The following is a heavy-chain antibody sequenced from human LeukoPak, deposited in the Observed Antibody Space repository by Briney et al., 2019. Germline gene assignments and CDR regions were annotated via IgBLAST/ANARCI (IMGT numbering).Heavy chain of an antibody. CDR1: GGSFSGYY. CDR2: INHSGST. J-gene: IGHJ4*02. D-gene: IGHD3-10*01. V-gene: IGHV4-34*01. CDR3: AIVPAAPYGSGSYYIPTFDY. Sequence: SSETLSLTCAVYGGSFSGYYWSWIRQPPGKGLEWIGEINHSGSTDYNPSLKSRVTISVDTSKNQFSLKLSSVTAADTAVYYCAIVPAAPYGSGSYYIPTFDYWGQGTLVTVSS.